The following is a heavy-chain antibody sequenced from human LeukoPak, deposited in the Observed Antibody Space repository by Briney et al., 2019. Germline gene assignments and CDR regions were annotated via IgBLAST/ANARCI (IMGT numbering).Heavy chain of an antibody. CDR2: ISSSSSYI. Sequence: GGSLRLSCAASGFTFSSYGMHWVRQAPGKGLEWVSSISSSSSYIYYADSVKGRFTISRDNAKNSLYLQMNSLRAEDTAVYYCARAAYGDYPSRYWGQGTLVTVSS. J-gene: IGHJ4*02. V-gene: IGHV3-21*01. CDR3: ARAAYGDYPSRY. CDR1: GFTFSSYG. D-gene: IGHD4-17*01.